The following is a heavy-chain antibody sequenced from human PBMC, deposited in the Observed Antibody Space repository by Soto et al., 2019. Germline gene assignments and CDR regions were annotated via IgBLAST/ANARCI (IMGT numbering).Heavy chain of an antibody. CDR1: GFTFSNYG. CDR3: PKSSDAYNFYFYYGMDV. J-gene: IGHJ6*02. Sequence: SLRLSCAASGFTFSNYGMHWVRQTPGKGLEWVALILYDGSNKYYADSVKGRFTISRDNSKNTLYLKVSSLRAEDTAVYYCPKSSDAYNFYFYYGMDVWGQGT. CDR2: ILYDGSNK. D-gene: IGHD1-1*01. V-gene: IGHV3-30*18.